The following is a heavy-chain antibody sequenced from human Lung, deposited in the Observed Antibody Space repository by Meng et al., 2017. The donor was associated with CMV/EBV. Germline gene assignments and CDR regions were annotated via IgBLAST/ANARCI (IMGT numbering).Heavy chain of an antibody. J-gene: IGHJ4*02. V-gene: IGHV3-23*01. Sequence: ESLKISXSSSGFTFNKYAMTWVRQAPGKGLEWVSIISAVIDNTYYADSVKGRFTLSRDNSMNTLYLQMHSLRAEDTAIYFCAKGLGTTGWYSPLDSWGRGTLVTVSS. CDR2: ISAVIDNT. CDR3: AKGLGTTGWYSPLDS. CDR1: GFTFNKYA. D-gene: IGHD6-19*01.